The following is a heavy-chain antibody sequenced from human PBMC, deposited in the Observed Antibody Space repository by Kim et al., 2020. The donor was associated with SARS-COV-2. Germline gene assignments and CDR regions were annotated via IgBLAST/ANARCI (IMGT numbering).Heavy chain of an antibody. CDR3: AKDQLNYYDSSGYPLVFDY. J-gene: IGHJ4*02. D-gene: IGHD3-22*01. V-gene: IGHV3-30*02. Sequence: GRFTITRDNTKNPLFLQMNSLRAEDTAVYYCAKDQLNYYDSSGYPLVFDYWGQGTLVTVSS.